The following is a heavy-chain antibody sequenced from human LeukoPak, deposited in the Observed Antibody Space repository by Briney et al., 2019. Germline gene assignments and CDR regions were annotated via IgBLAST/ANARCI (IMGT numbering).Heavy chain of an antibody. Sequence: ASVKVSCKASGYTFTGYYIHWVRQAPGQGLEWMGWISAYNGNTNYAQKLQGRVTMTTDTSTSTAYMELRSLRSDDTAVYYCARGGGDYGDSRHFDYWGQGTLVTVSS. J-gene: IGHJ4*02. V-gene: IGHV1-18*04. CDR1: GYTFTGYY. D-gene: IGHD4-17*01. CDR3: ARGGGDYGDSRHFDY. CDR2: ISAYNGNT.